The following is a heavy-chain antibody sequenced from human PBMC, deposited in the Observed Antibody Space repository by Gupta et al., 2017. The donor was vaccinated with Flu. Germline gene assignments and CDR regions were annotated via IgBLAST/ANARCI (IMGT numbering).Heavy chain of an antibody. CDR1: GGTFSSYA. D-gene: IGHD3-10*01. J-gene: IGHJ6*02. Sequence: QVQLVQSGAEVKKPGSSVKVSCKASGGTFSSYAISWVRQATGQGLEWMGGIIPIFGTANYAQEFKGRVTMTADESTSTAYMELSSLRSEDTAVYYCASLPGAWGREVDYYYYYGMDVWGQGTTVTVSS. CDR3: ASLPGAWGREVDYYYYYGMDV. V-gene: IGHV1-69*01. CDR2: IIPIFGTA.